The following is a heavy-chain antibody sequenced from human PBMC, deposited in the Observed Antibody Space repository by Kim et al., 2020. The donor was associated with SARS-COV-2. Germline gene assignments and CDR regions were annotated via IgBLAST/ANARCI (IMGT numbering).Heavy chain of an antibody. CDR3: AKDDKSWQQLINY. V-gene: IGHV3-9*01. D-gene: IGHD3-10*01. CDR1: GFTFDDYA. CDR2: ISWNSGSI. Sequence: GGSLRLSCAASGFTFDDYAMHWVRQAPGKGLEWVSGISWNSGSIGYADSVKGRFTISRDNAKNSLYLQMNSLRAEDTALYYCAKDDKSWQQLINYWGQGT. J-gene: IGHJ4*02.